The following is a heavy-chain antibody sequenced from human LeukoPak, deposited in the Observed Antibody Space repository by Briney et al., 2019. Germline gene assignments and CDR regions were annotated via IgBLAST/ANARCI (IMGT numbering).Heavy chain of an antibody. CDR2: ISYEGSNK. D-gene: IGHD2-15*01. CDR3: ARDVKSILLIVVVVAATYYFDY. Sequence: PGRSLRLSCAASRFTFSSYAMHWVRQAPGKGLEWVAFISYEGSNKYYADAVKGRFTISRDNSKNTLYLQMNSLRAGDTAVYYCARDVKSILLIVVVVAATYYFDYWGQGTLVTVSS. J-gene: IGHJ4*02. V-gene: IGHV3-30-3*01. CDR1: RFTFSSYA.